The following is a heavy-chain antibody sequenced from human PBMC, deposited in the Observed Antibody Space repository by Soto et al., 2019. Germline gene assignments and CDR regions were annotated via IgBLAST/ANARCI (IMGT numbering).Heavy chain of an antibody. CDR3: ARWKGFIQYPD. Sequence: SVKVSCKASGGTFSSDAISWVRQAPGQGLEWMGGIIPIFGTANYAQKFQGRVTITADESTSTAYMVLSSLRSEDTAVYCCARWKGFIQYPDWGHGTLVTVSS. J-gene: IGHJ4*01. CDR1: GGTFSSDA. V-gene: IGHV1-69*13. D-gene: IGHD1-1*01. CDR2: IIPIFGTA.